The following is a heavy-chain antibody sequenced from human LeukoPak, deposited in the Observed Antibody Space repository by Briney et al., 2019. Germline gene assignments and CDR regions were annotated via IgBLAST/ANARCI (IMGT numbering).Heavy chain of an antibody. D-gene: IGHD3-22*01. CDR1: GYTFTGYY. J-gene: IGHJ4*02. CDR2: INPNSGGT. Sequence: ASVKVSCKASGYTFTGYYMHWVRQAPGQGLEWMGWINPNSGGTNYAQEFQGRVTMTRDTSISTAYMELSRLRSDDTAVYYCATVNIRHDSSGYLDYWGQGTLVTVSS. V-gene: IGHV1-2*02. CDR3: ATVNIRHDSSGYLDY.